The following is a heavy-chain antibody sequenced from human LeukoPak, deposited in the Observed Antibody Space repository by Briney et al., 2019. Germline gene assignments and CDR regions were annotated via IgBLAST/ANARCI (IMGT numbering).Heavy chain of an antibody. CDR2: IWYDGINK. V-gene: IGHV3-33*01. J-gene: IGHJ4*02. Sequence: PGGSPRLSCAASGFTFSSYGMHWVRQAPGKGLVWVAVIWYDGINKYYADSVKGRFTISRDNSKNTLDLQMNSLRAEDTAVYYCARAPDTAMIDYWGQGTLVTVSS. CDR1: GFTFSSYG. CDR3: ARAPDTAMIDY. D-gene: IGHD5-18*01.